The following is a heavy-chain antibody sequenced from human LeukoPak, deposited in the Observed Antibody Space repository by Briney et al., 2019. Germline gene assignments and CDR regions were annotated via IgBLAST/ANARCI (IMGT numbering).Heavy chain of an antibody. CDR3: ARAVGSFDWLPLFDY. CDR1: GASMSTYY. Sequence: SETLSLTCTVSGASMSTYYWSWIRQPPGKGLEWIAYIYHSGSTNFNPSLRSRVTISVDTSKNQFSLKLSSVTAADTAVYYCARAVGSFDWLPLFDYWGQGTLVTVSS. V-gene: IGHV4-59*08. J-gene: IGHJ4*02. CDR2: IYHSGST. D-gene: IGHD3-9*01.